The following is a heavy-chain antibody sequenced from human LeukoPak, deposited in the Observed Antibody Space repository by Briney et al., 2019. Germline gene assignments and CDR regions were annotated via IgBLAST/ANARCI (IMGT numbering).Heavy chain of an antibody. J-gene: IGHJ4*02. Sequence: PGGSLRLSCEASGFTFSHFGMHWVRQAPAKGLEWVAVIWSDATNEYYADSVKGRFTISRENFKKTVSLQMNSLRAEDTAVYYCVKDAQRGFDYSNSLEHWGQGSLVTVSS. CDR1: GFTFSHFG. CDR3: VKDAQRGFDYSNSLEH. CDR2: IWSDATNE. D-gene: IGHD4-11*01. V-gene: IGHV3-33*06.